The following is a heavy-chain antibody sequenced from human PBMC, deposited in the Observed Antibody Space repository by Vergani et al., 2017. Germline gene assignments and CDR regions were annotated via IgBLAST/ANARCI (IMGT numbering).Heavy chain of an antibody. Sequence: EVQLVESGGGLVQPGGSLRLSCAASGFTVSSNYMSWVRQAPGKGLEWVSVIYSGGSTYYADSVKGRFTISRDNSKNTLYLQMNSLRAEDTAVYYCAKAYCSSTSCHENYWGQGTLVTVSS. D-gene: IGHD2-2*01. CDR2: IYSGGST. CDR1: GFTVSSNY. V-gene: IGHV3-66*01. J-gene: IGHJ4*02. CDR3: AKAYCSSTSCHENY.